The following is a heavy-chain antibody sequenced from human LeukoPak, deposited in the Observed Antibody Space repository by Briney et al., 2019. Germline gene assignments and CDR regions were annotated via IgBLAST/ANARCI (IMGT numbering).Heavy chain of an antibody. J-gene: IGHJ4*02. Sequence: PGGSLRLSCAASGFTFSSYAMSWVRQAPGKGLEWVTAISGSGGSTYYADSVKGRFTISRDNSKNTLYLQMNSLRAEDTAVYYCAKVSSSSSGRKFDYWGQGTLVTVSS. D-gene: IGHD6-6*01. CDR2: ISGSGGST. V-gene: IGHV3-23*01. CDR1: GFTFSSYA. CDR3: AKVSSSSSGRKFDY.